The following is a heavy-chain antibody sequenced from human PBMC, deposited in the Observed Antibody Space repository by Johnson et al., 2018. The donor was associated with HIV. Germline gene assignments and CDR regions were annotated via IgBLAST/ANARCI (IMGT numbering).Heavy chain of an antibody. V-gene: IGHV3-74*02. CDR1: GFTFSNAW. J-gene: IGHJ3*02. CDR2: ISGDGSSS. CDR3: ARPTPGAFDI. Sequence: VQLVESGGGLVKPGGSLRLSCAASGFTFSNAWMSWVRQAPGKGLEWVSRISGDGSSSSYADSVKGRFTISRDNAKNTLYLQLNSLRVEDTAVYYCARPTPGAFDIWGQG.